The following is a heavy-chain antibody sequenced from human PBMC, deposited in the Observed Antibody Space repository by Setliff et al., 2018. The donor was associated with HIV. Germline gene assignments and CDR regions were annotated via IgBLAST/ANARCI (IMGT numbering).Heavy chain of an antibody. CDR1: GGSISSYY. CDR3: ARGGSYYNFWSGYEHFDY. D-gene: IGHD3-3*01. V-gene: IGHV4-59*01. Sequence: SETLSLTCTVSGGSISSYYWSWIRQPPGKGLEWIGYIYYSGSTNYNPSLKSRVTISVDTSKNQFSLKLSSVTAADTAVYYCARGGSYYNFWSGYEHFDYWGQGTLVTVSS. J-gene: IGHJ4*02. CDR2: IYYSGST.